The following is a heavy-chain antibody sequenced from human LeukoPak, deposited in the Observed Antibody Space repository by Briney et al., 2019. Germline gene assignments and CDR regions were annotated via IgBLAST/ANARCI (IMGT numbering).Heavy chain of an antibody. Sequence: SGGSLRLSCAASGFTFSSYSMNWVRQTPGKGLEWVSSISSSSSYIYYADSVKGRFTISRDNAKNSLYLQMNSLRAEDTAVYYCASPYCSSTSCYYHAFDIWGQGTMVTVSS. V-gene: IGHV3-21*01. CDR2: ISSSSSYI. CDR1: GFTFSSYS. CDR3: ASPYCSSTSCYYHAFDI. D-gene: IGHD2-2*01. J-gene: IGHJ3*02.